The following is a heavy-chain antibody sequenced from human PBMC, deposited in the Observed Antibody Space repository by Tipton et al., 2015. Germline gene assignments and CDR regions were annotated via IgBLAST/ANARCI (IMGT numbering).Heavy chain of an antibody. CDR3: TRGRYGAYDI. J-gene: IGHJ3*02. Sequence: GLVKPSQTLSLTCAISGDSVSSNSDAWNWIRQPPSRDLEWLGRTYYRSRWYNDYAVSLKSRITINPDTSKNQFSLQLNSVTPEDTAVYYCTRGRYGAYDIWGQGTMVTVSS. CDR2: TYYRSRWYN. V-gene: IGHV6-1*01. CDR1: GDSVSSNSDA. D-gene: IGHD3-9*01.